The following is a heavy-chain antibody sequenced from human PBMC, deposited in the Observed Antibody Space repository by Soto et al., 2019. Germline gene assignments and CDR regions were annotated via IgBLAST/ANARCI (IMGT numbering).Heavy chain of an antibody. CDR3: ARGVTIFGVVTNFDY. Sequence: SETLSLTCAVSGGAISSGGYSWRWIRQPPGKGLEWIGYIYHSGSTYYNPSLKSRVTISVDRSKNQFSLKLSSVTAADTAVYYCARGVTIFGVVTNFDYWGQGTLVTVSS. J-gene: IGHJ4*02. CDR1: GGAISSGGYS. V-gene: IGHV4-30-2*01. CDR2: IYHSGST. D-gene: IGHD3-3*01.